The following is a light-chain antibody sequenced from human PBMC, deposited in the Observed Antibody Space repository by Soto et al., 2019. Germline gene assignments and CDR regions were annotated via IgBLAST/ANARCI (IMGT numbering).Light chain of an antibody. Sequence: EIVLTQSPDTLSLSPGQRATLSCRASQSVRSDYFAWYQQKPGQAPRVIIFGVSTRATGVPDRFSGSGSGTDFTLTISRLEPEDFALYYCQQYGNSPLTVGGGTKVEIK. J-gene: IGKJ4*01. CDR3: QQYGNSPLT. CDR1: QSVRSDY. V-gene: IGKV3-20*01. CDR2: GVS.